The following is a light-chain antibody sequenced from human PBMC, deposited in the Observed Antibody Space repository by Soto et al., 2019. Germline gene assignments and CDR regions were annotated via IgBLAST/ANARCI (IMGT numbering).Light chain of an antibody. CDR1: QSVSSN. CDR3: QQYNNWPRT. Sequence: EIVMTQSPATLSVSPGERATLSCRASQSVSSNLAWYQQKPGQAPRLLIYGAFTRATGVPARFSGSGSGTEFTLTISSLQSEDFAVYYCQQYNNWPRTFGHGTKVDI. CDR2: GAF. V-gene: IGKV3-15*01. J-gene: IGKJ1*01.